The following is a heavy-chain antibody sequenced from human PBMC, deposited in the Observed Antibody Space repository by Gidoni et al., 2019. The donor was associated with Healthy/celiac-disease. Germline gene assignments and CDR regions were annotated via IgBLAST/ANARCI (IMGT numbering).Heavy chain of an antibody. V-gene: IGHV3-30*18. CDR3: AKDSGDRALDY. CDR1: GFTFSSYG. Sequence: QVQLVESGGGVVQPGRSLRLSCAASGFTFSSYGMHWVRQAPGKGLEWVAVISYDGSNKYYADSVKGRFTISRDNSKNTLYLQMNSLRAEDTAVYYCAKDSGDRALDYWGQGTLVTVSS. D-gene: IGHD5-18*01. J-gene: IGHJ4*02. CDR2: ISYDGSNK.